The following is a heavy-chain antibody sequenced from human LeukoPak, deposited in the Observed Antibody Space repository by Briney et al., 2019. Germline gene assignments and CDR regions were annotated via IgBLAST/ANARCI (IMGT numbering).Heavy chain of an antibody. V-gene: IGHV3-48*01. Sequence: GGSLRLSCSASGFTFSSYHMSWVRQAPGEGLEWVSYISIISSTIYYADSVKGRFTISRDDAKNSVYLQMNSLRAEDKAVYYCERNYERDLDSWGQGTLVTVSS. D-gene: IGHD1-7*01. CDR1: GFTFSSYH. J-gene: IGHJ4*02. CDR3: ERNYERDLDS. CDR2: ISIISSTI.